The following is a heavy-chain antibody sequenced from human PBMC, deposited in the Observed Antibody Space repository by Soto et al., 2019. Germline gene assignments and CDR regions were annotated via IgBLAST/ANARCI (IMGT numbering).Heavy chain of an antibody. V-gene: IGHV3-9*01. D-gene: IGHD3-3*01. J-gene: IGHJ4*02. Sequence: EVQLVESGGGLVQPGRSLRLSCAASGFTFDDYAMHWVRQAPGKGLEWVSGISWNSGSIGYADSVKGLFTISRDNAKNSLYLQMNSLRAEDTALYYCAKVLLDDFWSGYPDYWGQGNLVTVSS. CDR1: GFTFDDYA. CDR3: AKVLLDDFWSGYPDY. CDR2: ISWNSGSI.